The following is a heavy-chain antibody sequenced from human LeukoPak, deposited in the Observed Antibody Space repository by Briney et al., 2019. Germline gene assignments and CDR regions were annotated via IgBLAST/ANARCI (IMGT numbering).Heavy chain of an antibody. D-gene: IGHD2-21*01. CDR3: AKDSRGANSGDFDY. J-gene: IGHJ4*02. V-gene: IGHV3-33*06. CDR2: ISNDGSKT. Sequence: GRSLRLSCAASGFTFSLYGMHWVRQAPGKGLEWVALISNDGSKTYYADSVKGRFTISRDNSKNTVYLQMSSLRADDTAVYYCAKDSRGANSGDFDYWGQGTLVTVSS. CDR1: GFTFSLYG.